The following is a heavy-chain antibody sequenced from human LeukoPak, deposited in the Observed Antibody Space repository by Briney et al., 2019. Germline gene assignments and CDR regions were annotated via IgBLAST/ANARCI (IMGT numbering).Heavy chain of an antibody. D-gene: IGHD1-26*01. CDR2: ISSSSSTI. CDR3: ARDPYSGSYGADYYYYMDV. CDR1: GFTFSRNS. J-gene: IGHJ6*03. Sequence: GGSLRLSCAASGFTFSRNSMNWVRQAPGKGLEWVSYISSSSSTIYYADSVKGRFTISRDNAKNSLYLQMNSLRAEDTAVYYCARDPYSGSYGADYYYYMDVWGKGTTVTISS. V-gene: IGHV3-48*01.